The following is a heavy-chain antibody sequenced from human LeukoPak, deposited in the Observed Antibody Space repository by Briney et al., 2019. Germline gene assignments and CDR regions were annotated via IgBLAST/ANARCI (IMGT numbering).Heavy chain of an antibody. V-gene: IGHV1-18*01. CDR1: GYTFTSYG. CDR2: ISAYNGNT. CDR3: ARALRFLEWLSIPTSLTADDAFDI. D-gene: IGHD3-3*01. Sequence: ASVEVSCKASGYTFTSYGISWVRQAPGQGLEWMGWISAYNGNTNYAQKFQGRVTITTDESTSTAYMELSSLRSEDTAVYYCARALRFLEWLSIPTSLTADDAFDIWGQGTMVTVSS. J-gene: IGHJ3*02.